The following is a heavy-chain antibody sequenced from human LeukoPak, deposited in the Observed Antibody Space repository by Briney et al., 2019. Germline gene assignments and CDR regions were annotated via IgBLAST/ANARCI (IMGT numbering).Heavy chain of an antibody. J-gene: IGHJ4*02. CDR1: GFPFSRSW. CDR2: ITGDGSTT. V-gene: IGHV3-74*01. D-gene: IGHD4-11*01. CDR3: GRDNDYKIDY. Sequence: QPGRSLRLSCAASGFPFSRSWMHWVRQAPGEGLVWVSRITGDGSTTIYADSVKGRFTISRDNAKNTVYLQLNSLRTEDTAVYYCGRDNDYKIDYWGQGTLLIVSS.